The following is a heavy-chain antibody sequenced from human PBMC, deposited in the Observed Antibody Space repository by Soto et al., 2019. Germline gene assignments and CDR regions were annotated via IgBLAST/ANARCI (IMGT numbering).Heavy chain of an antibody. V-gene: IGHV3-13*01. CDR3: ARDSGYDLTQPGMDV. CDR1: GFTFNNYD. Sequence: EEHLVESGGGLVQPGGSLRLSCAASGFTFNNYDMHWVRQATGKGLEWVAVIGAAGDTHYPGSVKGRFTISRENGKNSVYLQMNSLRAGDTAIYYCARDSGYDLTQPGMDVWGQGTTVTVSS. D-gene: IGHD5-12*01. J-gene: IGHJ6*02. CDR2: IGAAGDT.